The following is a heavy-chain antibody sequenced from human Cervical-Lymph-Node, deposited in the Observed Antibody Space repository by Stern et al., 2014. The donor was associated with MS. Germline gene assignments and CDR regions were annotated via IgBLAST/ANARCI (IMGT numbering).Heavy chain of an antibody. D-gene: IGHD5-12*01. CDR3: ARGDIVATIPPYYGMDV. J-gene: IGHJ6*02. V-gene: IGHV3-74*02. Sequence: EVQLVESGGGLVQPGGSLRLSCAASGFTFSSYWIHWVRQAPGKGLVWVSRINSDGSSTSYADSVKGRFTISRDNAKNTLYLQMNSLRAEDTAVYYCARGDIVATIPPYYGMDVWGQGTTVTVSS. CDR2: INSDGSST. CDR1: GFTFSSYW.